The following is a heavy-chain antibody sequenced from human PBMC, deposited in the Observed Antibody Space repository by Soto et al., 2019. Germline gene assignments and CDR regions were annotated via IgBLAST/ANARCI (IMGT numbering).Heavy chain of an antibody. J-gene: IGHJ6*03. V-gene: IGHV1-69*13. CDR2: IIPIFGTA. CDR1: GGTFSSYA. Sequence: SVKVSCKASGGTFSSYAISWVRQAPGRGLEWMGGIIPIFGTANYAQKFQGRVTITADESTSTAYMELSSLRSEDTAVYYCARGPITYYDFWSGPGYYYYYMDVWGKGTTVTVSS. CDR3: ARGPITYYDFWSGPGYYYYYMDV. D-gene: IGHD3-3*01.